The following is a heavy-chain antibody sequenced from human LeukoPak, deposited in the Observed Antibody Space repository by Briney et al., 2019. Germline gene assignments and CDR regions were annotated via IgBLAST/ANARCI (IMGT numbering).Heavy chain of an antibody. Sequence: PSQTLSLTCAISGDSVSSNSAAWNWIRQSPSRGLEWLGRTYYRSKWYNDYAVSVKSRITINPDTSKNQFPLQLNSVTPEDTAVYYCARDPMYYDFWSGYYPIDDAFDIWGQGTMVTVSS. CDR2: TYYRSKWYN. CDR1: GDSVSSNSAA. D-gene: IGHD3-3*01. CDR3: ARDPMYYDFWSGYYPIDDAFDI. J-gene: IGHJ3*02. V-gene: IGHV6-1*01.